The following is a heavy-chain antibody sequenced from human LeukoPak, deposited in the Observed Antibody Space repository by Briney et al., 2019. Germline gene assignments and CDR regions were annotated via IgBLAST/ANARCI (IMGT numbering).Heavy chain of an antibody. J-gene: IGHJ4*01. Sequence: PGWSLRLSCAASGFTFSAYVMHWVRQAPGKGLECVAVISNDGNEKYYADSVKGRFSITRDNSKNTLYLQMSSLRTEDTAVYYCVRDGGYTGGWTYGAGDYWGQGNLVSVSS. V-gene: IGHV3-30*04. CDR3: VRDGGYTGGWTYGAGDY. CDR2: ISNDGNEK. CDR1: GFTFSAYV. D-gene: IGHD2-8*02.